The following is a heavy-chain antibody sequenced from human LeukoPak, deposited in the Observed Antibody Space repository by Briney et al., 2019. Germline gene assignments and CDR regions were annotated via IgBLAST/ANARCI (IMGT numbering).Heavy chain of an antibody. CDR1: GFTFSDYY. Sequence: KPGGSLRLSCAASGFTFSDYYMSRIRQAPGKGLEWVSYISSSGSTIYYADSVKGRFTISRDNAKNSLYLQMNSLRAEDTAVYYCARNIPSSWSWGWFDPWGQGTLVTVSS. J-gene: IGHJ5*02. CDR2: ISSSGSTI. D-gene: IGHD6-13*01. CDR3: ARNIPSSWSWGWFDP. V-gene: IGHV3-11*01.